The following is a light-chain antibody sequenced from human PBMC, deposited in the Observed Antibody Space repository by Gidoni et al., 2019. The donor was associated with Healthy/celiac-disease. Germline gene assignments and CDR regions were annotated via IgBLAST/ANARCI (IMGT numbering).Light chain of an antibody. CDR2: RDS. Sequence: SYELTQPLSVSVALGQTARNTCGGNNIGSKNVHWYQQKPGQAPVLVIYRDSNRPSGIPERFSGSNSGNTATLTISRAQAGDEADYYCQVWDSQGVFGGGTKLTVL. J-gene: IGLJ2*01. CDR1: NIGSKN. V-gene: IGLV3-9*01. CDR3: QVWDSQGV.